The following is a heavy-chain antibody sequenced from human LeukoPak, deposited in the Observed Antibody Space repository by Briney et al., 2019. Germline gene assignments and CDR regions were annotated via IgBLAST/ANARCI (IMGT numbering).Heavy chain of an antibody. D-gene: IGHD3/OR15-3a*01. CDR3: ARAGRGLAASD. V-gene: IGHV3-33*07. CDR1: GFTFSNYA. J-gene: IGHJ4*02. CDR2: IWYDGSNK. Sequence: ERSLRLSCAASGFTFSNYAMYWVRQAPGKGLEWVAIIWYDGSNKYYADSVKGRFTISRDNSENTVYLQMSSLRTEDTAVYYCARAGRGLAASDWGQGTLVTVSS.